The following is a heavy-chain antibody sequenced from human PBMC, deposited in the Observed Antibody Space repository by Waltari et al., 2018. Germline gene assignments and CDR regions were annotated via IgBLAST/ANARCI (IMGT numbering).Heavy chain of an antibody. CDR2: IIPTFGTA. CDR1: GCTFSSYA. CDR3: ARDGGGYSGYDLWFDP. J-gene: IGHJ5*02. V-gene: IGHV1-69*05. D-gene: IGHD5-12*01. Sequence: QVQLVQSGAEVKKPGSSVKVSCKASGCTFSSYAISWVRQAPGQGLEWMGGIIPTFGTANYAQKFQGRVTITTDESTSTAYMELSSLRSEDTAVYYCARDGGGYSGYDLWFDPWGQGTLVTVSS.